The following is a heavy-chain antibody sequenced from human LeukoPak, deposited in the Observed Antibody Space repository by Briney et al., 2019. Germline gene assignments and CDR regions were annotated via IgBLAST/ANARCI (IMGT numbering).Heavy chain of an antibody. J-gene: IGHJ6*03. CDR1: GFTFSDYY. Sequence: GALRLSCAASGFTFSDYYMSWIRQAPGKGLEWVSYISSSGSTIYYADSVKGRFTISRDNSKNTLYLQLNSLRTEDTAVYYCAKDEVTRGYYYVDVWGKGTTVTVSS. V-gene: IGHV3-11*04. CDR3: AKDEVTRGYYYVDV. CDR2: ISSSGSTI. D-gene: IGHD4-11*01.